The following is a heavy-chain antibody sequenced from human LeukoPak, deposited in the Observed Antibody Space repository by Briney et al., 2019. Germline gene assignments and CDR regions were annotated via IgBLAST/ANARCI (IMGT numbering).Heavy chain of an antibody. CDR3: ARISGGYYQDAFDI. CDR2: IYTSGST. V-gene: IGHV4-4*07. CDR1: GGSVSSYY. Sequence: PSETLSLTCTFSGGSVSSYYWSWIRQPAGKGLEWIGRIYTSGSTNYNPSLKSRVTISVDTSKNQFSLKLSSVTAADTAVYYCARISGGYYQDAFDIWGQGTMVTVSS. J-gene: IGHJ3*02. D-gene: IGHD1-26*01.